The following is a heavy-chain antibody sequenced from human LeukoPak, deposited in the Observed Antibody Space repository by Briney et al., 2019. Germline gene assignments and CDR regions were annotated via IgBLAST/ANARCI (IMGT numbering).Heavy chain of an antibody. J-gene: IGHJ4*02. V-gene: IGHV3-49*04. CDR2: IASETYGGTA. CDR1: GLTFNNYA. Sequence: GGSLRLSCAVSGLTFNNYAMSWVRQAPGKGLEWVGFIASETYGGTAEYAASVKGRFTISRDDSKSIAYLQMNSLKTEDTAVYYCTRDQTPYYWGQGTLVTVSS. CDR3: TRDQTPYY.